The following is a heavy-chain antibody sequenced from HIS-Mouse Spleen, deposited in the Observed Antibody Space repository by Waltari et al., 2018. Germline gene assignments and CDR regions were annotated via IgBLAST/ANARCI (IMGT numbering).Heavy chain of an antibody. D-gene: IGHD6-13*01. CDR1: GGSISSSSYY. Sequence: QLQLQESGPGLVKPSETLSLTCTVSGGSISSSSYYWGWIRQPPGKGLEWIGSIYYSGGTYYTPSLKSRVTISVDTSKKQFSLKLSSVTAADTAVYYCAREIPYSSSWYDWYFDLWGRGTLVTVSS. CDR2: IYYSGGT. J-gene: IGHJ2*01. CDR3: AREIPYSSSWYDWYFDL. V-gene: IGHV4-39*07.